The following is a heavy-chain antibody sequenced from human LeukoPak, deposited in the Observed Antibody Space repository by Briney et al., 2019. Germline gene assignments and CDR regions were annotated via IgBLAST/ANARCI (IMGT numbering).Heavy chain of an antibody. J-gene: IGHJ4*02. CDR2: IIPIFGTA. V-gene: IGHV1-69*13. CDR1: GGTFSSYA. CDR3: ATVVQQLTYYFDY. D-gene: IGHD6-13*01. Sequence: GASVKVSCKASGGTFSSYAISWVRQAPGQGLEWMGGIIPIFGTANYAQKFRGRVTITADESTSTAYMELSSLRSEDTAVYYCATVVQQLTYYFDYWGQGTLVTVSS.